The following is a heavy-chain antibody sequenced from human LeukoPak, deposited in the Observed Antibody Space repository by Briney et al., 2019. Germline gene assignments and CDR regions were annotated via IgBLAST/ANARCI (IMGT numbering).Heavy chain of an antibody. D-gene: IGHD7-27*01. CDR1: GASVTDYY. V-gene: IGHV4-59*02. CDR3: TRGHWGLQS. CDR2: IHHSGNS. J-gene: IGHJ5*02. Sequence: PSEPLSLTCTVSGASVTDYYWSGIRQSPGKGLEWISYIHHSGNSDYNPSLRSRVTTPLDTSKNQFSLNLISVTAADTAVYYCTRGHWGLQSWSQGTLVTVSS.